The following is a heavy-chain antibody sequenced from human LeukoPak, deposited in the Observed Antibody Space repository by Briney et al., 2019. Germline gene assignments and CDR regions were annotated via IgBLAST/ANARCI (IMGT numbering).Heavy chain of an antibody. CDR2: ISVYNGNT. CDR1: GYTFTNYG. D-gene: IGHD6-6*01. V-gene: IGHV1-18*01. Sequence: ASVKVSCKASGYTFTNYGLTWVRQAPGQGLEWMGWISVYNGNTNYAQKLQGRVTMTTDTSTSTAYMELRSLRSDDTAVYYCARLSIAAPLDYWGQGTLVTVSS. J-gene: IGHJ4*02. CDR3: ARLSIAAPLDY.